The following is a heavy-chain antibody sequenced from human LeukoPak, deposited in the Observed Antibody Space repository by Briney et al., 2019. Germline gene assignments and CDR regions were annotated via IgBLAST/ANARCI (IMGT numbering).Heavy chain of an antibody. CDR1: GGSISRYY. J-gene: IGHJ3*02. Sequence: SETLSLTCTVSGGSISRYYWSWIRQPPGKGLGGIGYIYYSGSTNYNPSLKSRVTISVDTSKNQFSLKLSSVTAADTAVYYCARSRSSSWDDAFDIWGQGTMVTVSS. V-gene: IGHV4-59*01. CDR3: ARSRSSSWDDAFDI. D-gene: IGHD6-13*01. CDR2: IYYSGST.